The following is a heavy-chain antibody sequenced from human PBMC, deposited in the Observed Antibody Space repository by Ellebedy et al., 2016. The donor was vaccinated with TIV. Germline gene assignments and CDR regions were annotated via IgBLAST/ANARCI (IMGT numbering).Heavy chain of an antibody. V-gene: IGHV3-11*06. CDR3: AKFRFNWNYVDS. J-gene: IGHJ4*02. D-gene: IGHD1-20*01. Sequence: GESLKISCAASGFSFSDHYMSWIRQAPGKGLEWISFISTSSSHTNYADSVKGRFTISRDNARNSLYLQINSLRAEDTAVYYCAKFRFNWNYVDSWGQGTLVTVSS. CDR2: ISTSSSHT. CDR1: GFSFSDHY.